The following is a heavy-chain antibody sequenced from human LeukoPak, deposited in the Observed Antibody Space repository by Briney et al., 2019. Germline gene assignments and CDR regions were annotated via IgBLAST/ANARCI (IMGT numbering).Heavy chain of an antibody. CDR1: GFTFSSYG. J-gene: IGHJ3*02. CDR3: ARDENYYYDSSGYYDAFDI. Sequence: GGSLRLSCAASGFTFSSYGMHWVRQAPGKGLEWVAFIRYDGSNKYYADSVKGRFTISRDNAKNSLYLQMNSLRAEDTALYYCARDENYYYDSSGYYDAFDIWGQGTMVTVSS. CDR2: IRYDGSNK. D-gene: IGHD3-22*01. V-gene: IGHV3-30*02.